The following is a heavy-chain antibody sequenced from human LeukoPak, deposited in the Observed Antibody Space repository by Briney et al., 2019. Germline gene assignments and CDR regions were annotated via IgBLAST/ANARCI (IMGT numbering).Heavy chain of an antibody. J-gene: IGHJ5*02. D-gene: IGHD3-9*01. CDR3: ARTPYYDILTGFPNNWFDP. Sequence: SETLSLTCTVSGGSISSYYWSWIRQPPGKGLEWIGYIYYSGSTNYNPSLKSRVTISVDTSKSQFSLKLSSVTAADTAVYYCARTPYYDILTGFPNNWFDPWGQGTLVTVSS. V-gene: IGHV4-59*01. CDR1: GGSISSYY. CDR2: IYYSGST.